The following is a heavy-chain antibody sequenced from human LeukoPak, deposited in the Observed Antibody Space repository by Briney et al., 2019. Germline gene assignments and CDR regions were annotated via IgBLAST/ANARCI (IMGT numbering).Heavy chain of an antibody. J-gene: IGHJ4*02. Sequence: GESLKISCKGSGYSFTSYWIGWVRQMPGKSLEWMGIIYPGDSDTRYSPSFQGQVTISADKSISTAYLQWSSLKASDTAMYYCARRGLVAATPLDYWGQGTLVTVSS. CDR2: IYPGDSDT. CDR3: ARRGLVAATPLDY. V-gene: IGHV5-51*01. D-gene: IGHD2-15*01. CDR1: GYSFTSYW.